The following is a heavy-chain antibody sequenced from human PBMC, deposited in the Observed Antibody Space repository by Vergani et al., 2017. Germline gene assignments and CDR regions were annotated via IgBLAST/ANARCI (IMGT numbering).Heavy chain of an antibody. V-gene: IGHV4-34*01. CDR1: GGSFSVSY. J-gene: IGHJ4*02. CDR2: INDIGTT. CDR3: ARFRGPDIVGTAFDH. Sequence: QVQLQQWGPGLLNPSETLSLTSGVHGGSFSVSYWSWFRQSPGKGLEWIGAINDIGTTNYNPSLRSRVTISVDTSKTQFSLRLNSVTAPDTAVYFCARFRGPDIVGTAFDHWAQGTLVTVSS. D-gene: IGHD5-12*01.